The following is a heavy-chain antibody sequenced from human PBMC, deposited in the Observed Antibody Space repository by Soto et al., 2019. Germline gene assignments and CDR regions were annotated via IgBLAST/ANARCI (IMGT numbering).Heavy chain of an antibody. Sequence: NPSETLSLTCTVSGGSISSYYWSWIRQPPGKGLEWIGYIYYSGSTNYNPSLKSRVTISVDTSKNQFSLKLSSVTAADTAVYYCARGELEWLSTYDYWGQGTLVTVSS. CDR2: IYYSGST. J-gene: IGHJ4*02. V-gene: IGHV4-59*08. CDR3: ARGELEWLSTYDY. CDR1: GGSISSYY. D-gene: IGHD3-3*01.